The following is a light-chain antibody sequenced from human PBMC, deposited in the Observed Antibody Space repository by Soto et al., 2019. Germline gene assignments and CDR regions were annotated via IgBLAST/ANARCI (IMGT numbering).Light chain of an antibody. Sequence: EIVMTQSPATLSVSPGERATLSCRASQSVSIDLAWYQQTPGQAPRLLIYDASSRATGIPARFSGSGSGTDFTLTISSLEPEDFAVYYCQHRSSWPGAFGPGTKVDIK. V-gene: IGKV3-11*01. CDR3: QHRSSWPGA. CDR1: QSVSID. J-gene: IGKJ3*01. CDR2: DAS.